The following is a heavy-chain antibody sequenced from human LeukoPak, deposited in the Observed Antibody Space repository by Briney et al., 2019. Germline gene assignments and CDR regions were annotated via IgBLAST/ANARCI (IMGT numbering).Heavy chain of an antibody. Sequence: SETLSLTRTVSGGSISSSGYYWGCIRQPPGKGLEWIGSIYYSGSTHYNPSLESRVTMSVDMSKNQFSLKLSSVTAADTAIYYCASPRYSWDQGTLVTVSS. CDR1: GGSISSSGYY. J-gene: IGHJ4*02. CDR3: ASPRYS. V-gene: IGHV4-39*01. CDR2: IYYSGST. D-gene: IGHD4-11*01.